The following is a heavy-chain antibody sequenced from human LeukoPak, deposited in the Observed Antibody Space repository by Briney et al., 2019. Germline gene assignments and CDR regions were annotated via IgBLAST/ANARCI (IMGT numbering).Heavy chain of an antibody. J-gene: IGHJ3*02. Sequence: GASVKVSCKASGYTFTGYYMHWVRQAPGQGLEWMGWINPNSGGTNYAQKFQGWVTMTRDTSISTAYMELSRLRSDDTAVYYCARAGLISSGAFGIWGQGTMVTVSS. CDR3: ARAGLISSGAFGI. V-gene: IGHV1-2*04. D-gene: IGHD6-19*01. CDR2: INPNSGGT. CDR1: GYTFTGYY.